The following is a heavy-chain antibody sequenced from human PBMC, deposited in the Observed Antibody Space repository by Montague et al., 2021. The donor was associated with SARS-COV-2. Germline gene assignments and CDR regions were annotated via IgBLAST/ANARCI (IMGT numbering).Heavy chain of an antibody. V-gene: IGHV1-58*02. CDR1: GFTFTNSA. CDR3: AASKGYGFEY. Sequence: SVKVSCKASGFTFTNSAMQWVRQARGQRLEWIGWIVVGGGNTKYGQKFQERVTITRDTSTSTAYMELSSLRSEDTAVYYCAASKGYGFEYWGQGTLVTVSS. CDR2: IVVGGGNT. J-gene: IGHJ4*02. D-gene: IGHD5-18*01.